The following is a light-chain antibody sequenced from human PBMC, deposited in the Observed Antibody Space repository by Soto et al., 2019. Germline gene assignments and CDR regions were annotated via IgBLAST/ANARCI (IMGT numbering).Light chain of an antibody. Sequence: DIQMTKYPSTLSATVGDRVTITCRASQSISSWLAWYQQKPGNAPKLLIYKASSLESGVPSRFSGSGSGTEFTLTISSLQPDDFATYYCQQYNSYPRTFGQGTKVEIK. CDR1: QSISSW. V-gene: IGKV1-5*03. J-gene: IGKJ1*01. CDR3: QQYNSYPRT. CDR2: KAS.